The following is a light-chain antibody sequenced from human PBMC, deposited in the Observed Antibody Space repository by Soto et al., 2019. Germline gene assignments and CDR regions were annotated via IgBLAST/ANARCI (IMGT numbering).Light chain of an antibody. CDR3: QQLNSYVFA. V-gene: IGKV1-9*01. CDR2: AAS. J-gene: IGKJ3*01. Sequence: DIPLTQSPSFLSASVGDRVTITCRASQGVSRYLAWYQQKPGKAPNLLIYAASTLLSGVPARFSGSGSETEFTLTISSLQPEDCATYYSQQLNSYVFAFGPGTKVDIK. CDR1: QGVSRY.